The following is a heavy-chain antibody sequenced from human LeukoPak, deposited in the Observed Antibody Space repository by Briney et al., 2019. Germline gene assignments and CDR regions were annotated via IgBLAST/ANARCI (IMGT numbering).Heavy chain of an antibody. V-gene: IGHV3-66*01. Sequence: GGSLRLSYAVSGLTVSSNYMSWVRQAPGTGLEWVSVIYSGGNTDYADSVKGRFTISRDNSKNTLYLQMNSLRAEDTAIYYCARDLNNGSYHWFDPWGQGTLVTVSS. D-gene: IGHD1-26*01. CDR3: ARDLNNGSYHWFDP. J-gene: IGHJ5*02. CDR2: IYSGGNT. CDR1: GLTVSSNY.